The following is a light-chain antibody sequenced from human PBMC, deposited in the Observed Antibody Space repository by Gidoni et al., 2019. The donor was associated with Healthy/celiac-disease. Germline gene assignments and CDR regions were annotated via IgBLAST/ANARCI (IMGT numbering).Light chain of an antibody. Sequence: DIQMTQSPSTLSASVGDRVTITCRASQSISSWLAWYQQKPGKAPKLLIYKASSLESGVPSSFSGSGSGTEFTLTISSLQPDDFATYYRQQYNSYRFTFGPGTKVDIK. CDR3: QQYNSYRFT. J-gene: IGKJ3*01. CDR1: QSISSW. CDR2: KAS. V-gene: IGKV1-5*03.